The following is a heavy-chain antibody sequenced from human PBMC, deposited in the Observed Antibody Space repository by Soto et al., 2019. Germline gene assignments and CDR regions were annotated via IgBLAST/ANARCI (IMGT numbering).Heavy chain of an antibody. D-gene: IGHD3-10*01. CDR1: GFTFSGYS. CDR2: ISGPSIYI. J-gene: IGHJ6*02. V-gene: IGHV3-21*01. Sequence: EVQLVESGGGLVKPGGSLRLSCVASGFTFSGYSINWVRQAPGKGLEWVSYISGPSIYIYYADSVKGRFTISRDNAKSAVYLQMNSLRAEDTAVYYCARGFREGFDVWGQGTTVSV. CDR3: ARGFREGFDV.